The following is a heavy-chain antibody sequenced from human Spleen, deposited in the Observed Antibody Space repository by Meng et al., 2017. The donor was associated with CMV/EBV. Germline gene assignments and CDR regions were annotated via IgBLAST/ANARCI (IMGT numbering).Heavy chain of an antibody. CDR3: ARALYYYDRSGSGY. V-gene: IGHV3-11*01. CDR1: GFTFSDYY. D-gene: IGHD3-22*01. CDR2: ISSSGSTI. J-gene: IGHJ4*02. Sequence: ASGFTFSDYYMTWIRQAPGKGREWVSYISSSGSTIYYADSVKGRFTISRDNAKNSLYLQMNSLRPEDTAVYYCARALYYYDRSGSGYWGQGTLVTVSS.